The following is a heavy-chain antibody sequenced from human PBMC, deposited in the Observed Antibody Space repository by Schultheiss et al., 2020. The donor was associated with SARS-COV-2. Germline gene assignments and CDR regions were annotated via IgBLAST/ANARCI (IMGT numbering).Heavy chain of an antibody. CDR1: GFTFSTYW. CDR3: AKDIHPDSSSSYYYYGMDV. J-gene: IGHJ6*02. V-gene: IGHV3-7*03. D-gene: IGHD6-6*01. CDR2: IKQDGSEK. Sequence: SCAASGFTFSTYWMSWVRQAPGKGLEWVANIKQDGSEKYYVDSVKGRFTISRDNAKNSLFLQMNSLRAEDTALYYCAKDIHPDSSSSYYYYGMDVWGQGTTVTVSS.